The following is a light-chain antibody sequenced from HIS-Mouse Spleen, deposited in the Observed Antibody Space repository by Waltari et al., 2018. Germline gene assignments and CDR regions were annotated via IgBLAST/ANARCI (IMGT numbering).Light chain of an antibody. CDR2: EES. V-gene: IGLV3-10*01. CDR3: YSTDSSGNHRV. Sequence: SYELTQPPSVSVSPGQTARITCSGDALPKKYAYWYQQKSGQAPVLVIYEESKRPSGIAERFSGASSGTRATWTISGAQVEDEADYYCYSTDSSGNHRVFGGGTKLTVL. CDR1: ALPKKY. J-gene: IGLJ2*01.